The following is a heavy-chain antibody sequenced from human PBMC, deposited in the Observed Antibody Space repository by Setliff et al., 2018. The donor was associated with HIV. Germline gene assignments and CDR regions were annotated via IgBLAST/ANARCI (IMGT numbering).Heavy chain of an antibody. J-gene: IGHJ4*02. V-gene: IGHV4-34*01. Sequence: PSETLSLTCAVYGGSFSGYYWSWIRQPPGKGPEWIGEINHSGSTNYNPSLKSRVTISVETSKNQVSLKLSSVTAADTAVYHCARSYCSSTSCSYYFDYWGQGTLVTVS. CDR2: INHSGST. CDR1: GGSFSGYY. CDR3: ARSYCSSTSCSYYFDY. D-gene: IGHD2-2*01.